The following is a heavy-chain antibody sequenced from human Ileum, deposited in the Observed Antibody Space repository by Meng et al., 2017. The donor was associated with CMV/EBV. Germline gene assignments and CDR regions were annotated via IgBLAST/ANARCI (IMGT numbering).Heavy chain of an antibody. CDR2: VSFRGNT. CDR1: GDSINSRSSY. V-gene: IGHV4-39*01. J-gene: IGHJ1*01. D-gene: IGHD4/OR15-4a*01. Sequence: SETLSLTCSVSGDSINSRSSYWGWIRQAPGKGLEWIGSVSFRGNTYLSPSLKSRVTMTLDTSKNQFSLTLRAVTAADTAIYYCARHERDYGGIVRLPNFWGHGTLVTVSS. CDR3: ARHERDYGGIVRLPNF.